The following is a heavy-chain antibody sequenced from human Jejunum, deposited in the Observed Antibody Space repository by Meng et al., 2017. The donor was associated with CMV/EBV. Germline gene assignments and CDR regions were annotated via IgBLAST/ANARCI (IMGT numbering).Heavy chain of an antibody. CDR3: AREFGDRSPHYNRFDS. CDR2: ISGSGSDI. Sequence: TFNNHEINWVRQAPGKGLEWVSYISGSGSDIYYADSVKGRFTISRDNAKKSVYLQMKNLRVEDTGLYYCAREFGDRSPHYNRFDSWGQGTLVTVSS. J-gene: IGHJ5*01. V-gene: IGHV3-48*03. D-gene: IGHD2-21*02. CDR1: TFNNHE.